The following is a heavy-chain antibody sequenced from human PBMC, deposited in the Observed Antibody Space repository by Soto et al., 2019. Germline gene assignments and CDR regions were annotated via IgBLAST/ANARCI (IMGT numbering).Heavy chain of an antibody. J-gene: IGHJ6*03. CDR1: GYSFTNYG. D-gene: IGHD6-19*01. CDR2: ISAFNGNT. CDR3: ARDRGVAPPVAGNTHYYYYMDV. V-gene: IGHV1-18*01. Sequence: QDQLVQSGAEVKKPGASVTVSCQASGYSFTNYGVTWVRQAPGQGLEWMGWISAFNGNTHSAQNLQGRVTMTTDASTSTAYMELRSLRSDDTAVYYCARDRGVAPPVAGNTHYYYYMDVWGKGTTVTVSS.